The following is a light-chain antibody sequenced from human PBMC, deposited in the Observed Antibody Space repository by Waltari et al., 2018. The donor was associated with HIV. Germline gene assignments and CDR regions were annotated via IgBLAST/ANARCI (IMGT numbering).Light chain of an antibody. CDR2: DNN. V-gene: IGLV1-51*01. J-gene: IGLJ2*01. Sequence: QPVLPQPPSMPAAPGQKATISCSASRSNIVTNYVSSYQQLPVTSPKLLIYDNNKRPSGIPDRFSGSKSGTSATLGITGLQTGDEADYYCGTWDSSLSAHGVFGGGTKLTVL. CDR3: GTWDSSLSAHGV. CDR1: RSNIVTNY.